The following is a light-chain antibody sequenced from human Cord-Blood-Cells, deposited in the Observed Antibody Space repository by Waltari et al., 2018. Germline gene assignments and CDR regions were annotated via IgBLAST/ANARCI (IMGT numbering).Light chain of an antibody. CDR3: QQSYSTPPYT. CDR2: AAS. J-gene: IGKJ2*01. CDR1: QSISSY. V-gene: IGKV1-39*01. Sequence: DIQMTQSPSSLSASVGDRGTITCRASQSISSYLNGYQQKPGKAPKLQIDAASSLQSGVPSRFSGSGSGTDFTLTISSLQPEDFATYYCQQSYSTPPYTFGQGTKLEIK.